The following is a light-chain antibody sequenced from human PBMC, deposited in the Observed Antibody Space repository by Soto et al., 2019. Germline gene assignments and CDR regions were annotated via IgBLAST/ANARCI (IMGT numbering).Light chain of an antibody. CDR3: QQYNNWPRLT. V-gene: IGKV3-15*01. CDR2: GAS. Sequence: EIVMTQSPATLSVSPGERATLSCRAIQSVSSKLAWYQQKPGQAPRLLIYGASTRATGIPARFSGSGSGTEFTLTISSLQSEDFAVYYCQQYNNWPRLTVGGGTKVEIK. CDR1: QSVSSK. J-gene: IGKJ4*02.